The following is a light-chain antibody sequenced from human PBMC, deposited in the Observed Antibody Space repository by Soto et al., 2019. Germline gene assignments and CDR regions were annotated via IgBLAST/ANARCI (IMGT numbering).Light chain of an antibody. J-gene: IGKJ4*01. Sequence: EIVLTQSPATVSLSPGERATLSCRASQRVSSNVAWYQQKPGQAPRLLVYDTSDRATGIPARFSGGESGTDFTLTISSLEPEDFAVYYCLHRSNWPPADTFGGGTKVEI. CDR1: QRVSSN. V-gene: IGKV3-11*01. CDR3: LHRSNWPPADT. CDR2: DTS.